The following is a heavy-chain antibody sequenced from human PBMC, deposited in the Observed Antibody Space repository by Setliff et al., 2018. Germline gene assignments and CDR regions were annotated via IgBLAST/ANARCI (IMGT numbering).Heavy chain of an antibody. CDR2: ISGSGGST. V-gene: IGHV3-23*01. Sequence: PGGSLRLSCAASGFTFSSYAMSWVRQAPGKGLEWVSAISGSGGSTYYADSVKGRFTISRDNSKNTLYRQMNRLRAEDTALYYCAKDRSRDYDDSSGYDHWGQGTLVTVSS. CDR3: AKDRSRDYDDSSGYDH. D-gene: IGHD3-22*01. J-gene: IGHJ4*02. CDR1: GFTFSSYA.